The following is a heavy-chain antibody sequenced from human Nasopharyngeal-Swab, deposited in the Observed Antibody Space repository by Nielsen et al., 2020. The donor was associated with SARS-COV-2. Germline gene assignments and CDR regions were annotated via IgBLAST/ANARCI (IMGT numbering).Heavy chain of an antibody. V-gene: IGHV3-11*01. J-gene: IGHJ6*02. D-gene: IGHD3-10*01. Sequence: GGSLRLSCAASGFTFSDYYMSWIRQAPGKGLEWVSYISSSGSPIYYADSVKGRFTISRDNAKNSMYLQMKSLRAEDTAVYYCARDPRRMVRGVINYGMDVWGQGTTVTVSS. CDR2: ISSSGSPI. CDR1: GFTFSDYY. CDR3: ARDPRRMVRGVINYGMDV.